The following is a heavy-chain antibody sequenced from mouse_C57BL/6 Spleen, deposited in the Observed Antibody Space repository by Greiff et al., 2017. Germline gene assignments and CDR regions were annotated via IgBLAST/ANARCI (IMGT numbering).Heavy chain of an antibody. CDR3: ARGGNSFDY. CDR1: GYTFTSYW. CDR2: IDPSDSYT. J-gene: IGHJ2*01. V-gene: IGHV1-50*01. Sequence: QVQLQQPGAELVKPGASVKLSCKASGYTFTSYWMQWVKQRPGQALEWIGEIDPSDSYTNYNQKFKGKATLTVDTSSSTAYMQLSSLTSEDSAVYYCARGGNSFDYWGQGTTLTVSS.